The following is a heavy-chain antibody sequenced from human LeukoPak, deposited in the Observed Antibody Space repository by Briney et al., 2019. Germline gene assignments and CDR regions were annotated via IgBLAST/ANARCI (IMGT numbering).Heavy chain of an antibody. CDR1: GGSISSSNW. V-gene: IGHV4-4*02. J-gene: IGHJ4*02. CDR2: IYHSGST. CDR3: ASGSGGSSWYRDY. Sequence: SETLSLTCAVSGGSISSSNWWSWVRQPPGKGLEWIGEIYHSGSTNYNPSLKSRVTISVDKSKNQFSLKLSSVTAADTAVYYCASGSGGSSWYRDYWGQGTLVTVSS. D-gene: IGHD6-13*01.